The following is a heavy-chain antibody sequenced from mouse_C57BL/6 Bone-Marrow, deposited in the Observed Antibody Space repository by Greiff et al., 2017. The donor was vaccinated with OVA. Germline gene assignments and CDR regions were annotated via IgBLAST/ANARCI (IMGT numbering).Heavy chain of an antibody. CDR2: IDPSDSYT. CDR3: ATYYFVSSYAYFDV. V-gene: IGHV1-69*01. CDR1: GYTFTSYG. D-gene: IGHD1-1*01. Sequence: QVQLQQPGAELVMPGASVKLSCKASGYTFTSYGMHWVKQSPGQGLEWIGEIDPSDSYTNYNQKFKGKATLTVDKSSSTAYVQLISLTSEDSAIYYCATYYFVSSYAYFDVWGTGTAVTVTS. J-gene: IGHJ1*03.